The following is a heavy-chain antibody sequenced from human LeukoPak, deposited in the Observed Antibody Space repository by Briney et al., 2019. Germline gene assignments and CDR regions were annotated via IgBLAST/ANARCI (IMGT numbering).Heavy chain of an antibody. Sequence: GGSLRLSCAASGFTFSSYSMNWVCQAPGKGLEWVSYISSSSSTIYYADSVKGRFTISRDNAKNSLYLQMNSLRAEDTAVYYCARHSSSGWSDYYYYMDVWGKGTTVTVSS. J-gene: IGHJ6*03. V-gene: IGHV3-48*04. D-gene: IGHD6-19*01. CDR3: ARHSSSGWSDYYYYMDV. CDR2: ISSSSSTI. CDR1: GFTFSSYS.